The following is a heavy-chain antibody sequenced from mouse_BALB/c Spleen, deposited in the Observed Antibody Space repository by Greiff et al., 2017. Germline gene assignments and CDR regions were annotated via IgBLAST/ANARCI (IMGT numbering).Heavy chain of an antibody. CDR2: ISSGSSTI. V-gene: IGHV5-17*02. J-gene: IGHJ4*01. D-gene: IGHD2-4*01. Sequence: EVQGVESGGGLVQPGGSRKLSCAASGFTFSSFGMHWVRQAPEKGLEWVAYISSGSSTIYYADTVKGRFTISRDNPKNTLFLQMTSLRSEDTAMYYCARSVITTGAMDYWGQGTSVTVSS. CDR3: ARSVITTGAMDY. CDR1: GFTFSSFG.